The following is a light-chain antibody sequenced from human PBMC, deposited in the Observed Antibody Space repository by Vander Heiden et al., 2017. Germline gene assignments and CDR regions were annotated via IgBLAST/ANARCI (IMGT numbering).Light chain of an antibody. CDR3: RSYTSSTTLAV. CDR1: RSDVGGYND. V-gene: IGLV2-14*01. CDR2: DVS. Sequence: ASTSPASASGSPGQTITTPCTITRSDVGGYNDVPWYQQHPGNAPKLMIYDVSNRPSGVADRFSGSRSGNTASLTISGLQAEDEADYYCRSYTSSTTLAVFGSGTKVTVL. J-gene: IGLJ1*01.